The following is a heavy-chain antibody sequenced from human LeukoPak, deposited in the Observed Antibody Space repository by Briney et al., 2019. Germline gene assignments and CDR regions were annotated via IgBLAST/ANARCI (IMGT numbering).Heavy chain of an antibody. V-gene: IGHV3-23*01. CDR3: AKGGRMITFGTTYRFYYYYMDV. D-gene: IGHD3-16*01. J-gene: IGHJ6*03. CDR2: ISGSGGST. Sequence: PGGSLRLSCAASGFTFSSHSMAWVRQAPGKGLEWVSAISGSGGSTYYADSVKGRFTISRDNSKNTLYLQMNSLRAEDTAVYFCAKGGRMITFGTTYRFYYYYMDVWGKGTTVTISS. CDR1: GFTFSSHS.